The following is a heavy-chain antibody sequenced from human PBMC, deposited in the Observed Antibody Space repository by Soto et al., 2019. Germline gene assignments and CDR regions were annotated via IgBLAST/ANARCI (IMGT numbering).Heavy chain of an antibody. CDR2: IIPIFGTA. J-gene: IGHJ6*02. CDR3: ARRVAGGSYHDYYYYGMDV. Sequence: QVQLVQSGAEVKKPGSSVKVSCKASGGTFSSYAISWVRQAPGQGLEWMGGIIPIFGTANYAQKFQGRVTITADESTSTAYMELSSLRSEDTAVYYCARRVAGGSYHDYYYYGMDVWGQGTTVTVSS. D-gene: IGHD1-26*01. V-gene: IGHV1-69*01. CDR1: GGTFSSYA.